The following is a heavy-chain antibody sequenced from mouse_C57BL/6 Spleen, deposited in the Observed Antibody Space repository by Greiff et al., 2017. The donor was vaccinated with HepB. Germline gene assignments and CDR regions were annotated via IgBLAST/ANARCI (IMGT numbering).Heavy chain of an antibody. CDR2: IYPGDGDT. D-gene: IGHD2-3*01. Sequence: VQLKQSGPELVKPGASVKISCKASGYAFSSSWMNWVKQRPGKGLEWIGRIYPGDGDTNYNGKFKGKATLTADKSSSTAYMQLSSLTSEDSAVYFCAREYDGYYVGFAYWGQGTLVTVSA. V-gene: IGHV1-82*01. CDR3: AREYDGYYVGFAY. CDR1: GYAFSSSW. J-gene: IGHJ3*01.